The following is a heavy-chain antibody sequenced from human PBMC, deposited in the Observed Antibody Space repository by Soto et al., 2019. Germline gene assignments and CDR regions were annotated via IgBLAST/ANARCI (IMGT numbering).Heavy chain of an antibody. D-gene: IGHD2-15*01. CDR3: ARTCSGGTCSLDY. CDR1: GFTVSSIY. Sequence: GGSMRLSCTASGFTVSSIYMSWIRQAPGKGLEWVSVIYSGGSTYYADSVKGRFTISRDNSENTRYLQMNSLRAEDTAVYYCARTCSGGTCSLDYWGQGTLVTVPQ. CDR2: IYSGGST. J-gene: IGHJ4*02. V-gene: IGHV3-66*01.